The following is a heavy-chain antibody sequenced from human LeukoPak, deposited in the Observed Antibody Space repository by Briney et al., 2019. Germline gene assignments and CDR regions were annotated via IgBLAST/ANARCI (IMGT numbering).Heavy chain of an antibody. CDR2: IRYDGSNK. Sequence: QAGGSLRLSCAASGFTFSSYGMHWVRQAPGKGLEWVAFIRYDGSNKYYADSVKGRFTISRDNSKNTLYLQMNSLRAEDTAVYYCARARYCTNGVCYRHRPELDYWGQGTLVTVSS. CDR3: ARARYCTNGVCYRHRPELDY. CDR1: GFTFSSYG. V-gene: IGHV3-30*02. J-gene: IGHJ4*02. D-gene: IGHD2-8*01.